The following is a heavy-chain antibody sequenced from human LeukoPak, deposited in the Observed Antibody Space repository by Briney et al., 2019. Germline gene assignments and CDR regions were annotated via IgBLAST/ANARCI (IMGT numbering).Heavy chain of an antibody. Sequence: GGSLRLSCAVSEFSVSSNYMNWVRQAPGKGLEWVSAISGSGGSTYYADSVKGRFTISRDNSKNTVYLQMNSLRAEDTAVYYCAKGYCSGGSCYSGLFDYWGQGTLVTVSS. D-gene: IGHD2-15*01. CDR2: ISGSGGST. J-gene: IGHJ4*02. CDR3: AKGYCSGGSCYSGLFDY. CDR1: EFSVSSNY. V-gene: IGHV3-23*01.